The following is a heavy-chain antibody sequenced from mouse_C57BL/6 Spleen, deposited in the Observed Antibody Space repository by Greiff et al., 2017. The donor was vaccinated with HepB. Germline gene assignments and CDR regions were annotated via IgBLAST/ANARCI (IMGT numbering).Heavy chain of an antibody. CDR1: GFTFSDYY. CDR3: ARVGDYDGGADYAMDY. CDR2: INYDGSST. D-gene: IGHD2-4*01. V-gene: IGHV5-16*01. Sequence: EVKLVESEGGLVQPGSSMKLSCTASGFTFSDYYMAWVRQVPEKGLEWVANINYDGSSTYYLDSLKSRFIISRDNAKNILYLQMSSLKSEDTATYYCARVGDYDGGADYAMDYWGQGTSVTVSS. J-gene: IGHJ4*01.